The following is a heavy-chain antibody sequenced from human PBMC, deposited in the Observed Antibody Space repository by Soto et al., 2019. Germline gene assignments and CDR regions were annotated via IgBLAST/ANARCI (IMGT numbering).Heavy chain of an antibody. CDR2: IIPIFGTA. Sequence: QVQLVQSGAEVKKPGSSVKVSCKASGGTFSSYAISWVRQAPGQGLEWMGGIIPIFGTANYAQKFQGRVTITADESTSTDYMELSSLRSEYTSVYYCARVYSSTSKNPAYYYYYGMDVWGQGTTVTVSS. J-gene: IGHJ6*02. D-gene: IGHD6-13*01. V-gene: IGHV1-69*01. CDR1: GGTFSSYA. CDR3: ARVYSSTSKNPAYYYYYGMDV.